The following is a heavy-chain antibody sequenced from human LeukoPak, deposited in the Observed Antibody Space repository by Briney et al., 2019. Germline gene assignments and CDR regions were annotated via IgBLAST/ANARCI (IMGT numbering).Heavy chain of an antibody. Sequence: PSETLSLTCAVYGGSFSGYYWSWIRQPPGKGLEWIGEINHNGSTNYNPSLKSRVTISVDTSKNQFSLKLSSVTAADTAVYYCARRANCSGGSCYGRTYYFDYWGQGTLVTVSS. V-gene: IGHV4-34*01. CDR1: GGSFSGYY. J-gene: IGHJ4*02. D-gene: IGHD2-15*01. CDR2: INHNGST. CDR3: ARRANCSGGSCYGRTYYFDY.